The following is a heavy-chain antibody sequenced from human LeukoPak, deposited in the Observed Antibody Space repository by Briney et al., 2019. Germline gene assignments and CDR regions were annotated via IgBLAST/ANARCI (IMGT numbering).Heavy chain of an antibody. CDR1: GFTFSSYG. Sequence: GGSLRLSCAASGFTFSSYGMHWVRQAPGKGLEWVAVIWYDGSNKYYADSVKGRFTISRDNSKNTLYLQMNSLRAEDTAVYYCAKDDRRWGISSPLVDYWGQGTLVTVTS. D-gene: IGHD3-16*01. V-gene: IGHV3-33*06. J-gene: IGHJ4*02. CDR2: IWYDGSNK. CDR3: AKDDRRWGISSPLVDY.